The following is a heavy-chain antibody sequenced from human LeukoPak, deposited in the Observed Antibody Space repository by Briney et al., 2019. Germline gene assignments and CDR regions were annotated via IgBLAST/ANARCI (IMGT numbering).Heavy chain of an antibody. V-gene: IGHV3-30*04. CDR1: GFNFGDYA. CDR2: IAFDDTDR. J-gene: IGHJ4*02. Sequence: GSLRLSCAASGFNFGDYAMHWVRQAPGKGLEWVAAIAFDDTDRYYIDSVKGRFTISRDDSKNTLYLHMTSLRAEDTAVYYCTNSDDYGDYWGQGVLVTVSS. CDR3: TNSDDYGDY.